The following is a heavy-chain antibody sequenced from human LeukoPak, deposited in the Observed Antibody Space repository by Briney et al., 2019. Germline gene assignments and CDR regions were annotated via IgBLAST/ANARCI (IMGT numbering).Heavy chain of an antibody. Sequence: GGSLRLSCAASGLTFSSYGMHWVRQAPGKGLEWVAFIRYDGSNKYYPDSVKGRFTISRDNSKNTLYLQMNSLRAEDTAVYYCAKDGLYYYYDGSGGWFDPWGQGTLVTVSS. CDR2: IRYDGSNK. D-gene: IGHD3-22*01. J-gene: IGHJ5*02. CDR3: AKDGLYYYYDGSGGWFDP. V-gene: IGHV3-30*02. CDR1: GLTFSSYG.